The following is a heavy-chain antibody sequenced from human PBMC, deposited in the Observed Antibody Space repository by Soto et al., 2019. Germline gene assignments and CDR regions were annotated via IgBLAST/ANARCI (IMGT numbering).Heavy chain of an antibody. CDR2: IYYSGST. CDR3: ARDSSAAAAGTSPYYFDY. Sequence: SETLSLTCTVSGGSISSGGYYWIWIRHHPGKGLEWIGYIYYSGSTYYNPSLKSRVTISVDTSKNQFSLKLSSVTAADTAVYYCARDSSAAAAGTSPYYFDYWGQGTLVTVSS. D-gene: IGHD6-13*01. V-gene: IGHV4-31*03. J-gene: IGHJ4*02. CDR1: GGSISSGGYY.